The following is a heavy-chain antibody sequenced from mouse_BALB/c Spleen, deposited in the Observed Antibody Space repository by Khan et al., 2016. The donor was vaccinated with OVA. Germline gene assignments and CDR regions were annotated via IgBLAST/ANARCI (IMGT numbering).Heavy chain of an antibody. CDR1: GYTFTNYI. CDR2: INPYNDGT. CDR3: ARDYGSSFWFAY. V-gene: IGHV1S136*01. D-gene: IGHD1-1*01. J-gene: IGHJ3*01. Sequence: VQLQQSGPELVKPGASVKMSCKASGYTFTNYIIHWMKQKPGQGLEWIGDINPYNDGTKYNEKFKGKATLTSDKSSSTAYMELSGLTSEDSAAYSCARDYGSSFWFAYWGQGTLVTVSA.